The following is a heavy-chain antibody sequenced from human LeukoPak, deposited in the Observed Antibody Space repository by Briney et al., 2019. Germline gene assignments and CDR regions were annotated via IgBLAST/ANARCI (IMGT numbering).Heavy chain of an antibody. Sequence: KPGGSLRLSCAASGFTVSSNYMSWVRQAPGKGLEWVSVIYSGGSTYYADSVKGRFTISRDNSKNTLYLQMNSLRAEDTAVYYCAKDGKADSSSLDYWGQGTLVTVSS. V-gene: IGHV3-66*02. CDR1: GFTVSSNY. CDR3: AKDGKADSSSLDY. CDR2: IYSGGST. D-gene: IGHD6-6*01. J-gene: IGHJ4*02.